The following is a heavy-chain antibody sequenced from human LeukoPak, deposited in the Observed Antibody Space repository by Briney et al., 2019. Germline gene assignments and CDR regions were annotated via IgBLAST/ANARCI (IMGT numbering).Heavy chain of an antibody. CDR1: GFTFSDYY. V-gene: IGHV3-11*01. D-gene: IGHD5-18*01. Sequence: GGSLRLSCAASGFTFSDYYMSWIRQAPGKGLEWVSYISSSGSTIYYADSVKGRLTISRDNAKNSLYLQMNSLRAEDTAVYYCAREGVRGYSPIDYWGQGTLVTVSS. CDR2: ISSSGSTI. J-gene: IGHJ4*02. CDR3: AREGVRGYSPIDY.